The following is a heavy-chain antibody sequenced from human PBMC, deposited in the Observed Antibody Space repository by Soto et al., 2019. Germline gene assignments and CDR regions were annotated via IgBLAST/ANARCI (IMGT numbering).Heavy chain of an antibody. J-gene: IGHJ4*02. CDR3: ASSAKYCSSTSCYFGDY. V-gene: IGHV3-33*01. Sequence: GGSLRLSCAASGFTFSSYGMHWVRQAPGKGLEWVAVIWYDGSNKYYADSVKGRFTISRDNSKNTLYLQMNSLRAEDTAVYYCASSAKYCSSTSCYFGDYWGQGTLVTVSS. D-gene: IGHD2-2*01. CDR2: IWYDGSNK. CDR1: GFTFSSYG.